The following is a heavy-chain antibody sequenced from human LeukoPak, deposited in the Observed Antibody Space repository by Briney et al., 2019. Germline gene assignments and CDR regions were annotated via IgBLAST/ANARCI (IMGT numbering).Heavy chain of an antibody. V-gene: IGHV4-61*01. CDR1: GGSVNSDSYH. CDR3: ARDAGDYFDY. Sequence: SETLSLTCTVSGGSVNSDSYHWSWIRQPPEKGLEWIGYIHYSGSTIQKPSLKSRVTISVDTSRNQFSLKLTSVTAADTAVYYCARDAGDYFDYWGQGTLVTVSS. J-gene: IGHJ4*02. CDR2: IHYSGST. D-gene: IGHD1-26*01.